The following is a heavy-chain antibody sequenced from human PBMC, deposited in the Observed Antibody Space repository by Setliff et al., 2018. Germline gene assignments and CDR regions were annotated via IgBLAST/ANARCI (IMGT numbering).Heavy chain of an antibody. J-gene: IGHJ4*02. CDR2: IAQDGSEK. D-gene: IGHD2-2*01. CDR3: ASYCSSTSCPFDY. CDR1: GFSLSNFW. V-gene: IGHV3-7*01. Sequence: LRLSCAVSGFSLSNFWMSWVRQAPGKGLEWVASIAQDGSEKYYVDSVKGRFTMSRDNAKNSVFLQMNSLRAEDTAVYYCASYCSSTSCPFDYWGQGTLVTVSS.